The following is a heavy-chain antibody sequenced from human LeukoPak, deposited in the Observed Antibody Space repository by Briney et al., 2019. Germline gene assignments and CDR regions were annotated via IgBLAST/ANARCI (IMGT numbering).Heavy chain of an antibody. J-gene: IGHJ6*03. CDR1: GFTFDDYA. CDR2: ISWDGGST. V-gene: IGHV3-43D*03. D-gene: IGHD3-22*01. CDR3: AKSGDSSGSYYYYYYMDV. Sequence: PGGSLRLSCAASGFTFDDYAMHWVRQAPGKGLEWVSLISWDGGSTYYADSVKGRFTISRDNSKNSLYLQMNSLRAEDTALYYCAKSGDSSGSYYYYYYMDVWGKGTTVTVSS.